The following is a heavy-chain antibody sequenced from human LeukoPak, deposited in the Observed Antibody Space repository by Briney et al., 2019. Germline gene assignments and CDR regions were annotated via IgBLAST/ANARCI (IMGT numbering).Heavy chain of an antibody. V-gene: IGHV3-23*01. CDR1: DFTFSDYA. CDR3: VKGACSSLCPGNA. Sequence: GESLRLSCAAPDFTFSDYAMYWVRQPPGKGLECVSAISDGGSNTYYADSVKGRFTISRDNSKKMLYLQMNSLRADDTALYYCVKGACSSLCPGNAWGQGTLVIVSS. CDR2: ISDGGSNT. D-gene: IGHD2-2*01. J-gene: IGHJ5*02.